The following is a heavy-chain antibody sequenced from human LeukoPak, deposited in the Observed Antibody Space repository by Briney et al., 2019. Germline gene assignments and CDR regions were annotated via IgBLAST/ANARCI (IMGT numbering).Heavy chain of an antibody. CDR3: ARQLYFDY. Sequence: SETLSLTCAVSGYSNSSGYYWGWIRQPPGKGLEWIGSIYHSGSTYYNPSLKSRVTISVDTSKNQFSLKLSSVTAADTAVYYCARQLYFDYWGQGTLVTVSS. CDR1: GYSNSSGYY. CDR2: IYHSGST. D-gene: IGHD1-1*01. J-gene: IGHJ4*02. V-gene: IGHV4-38-2*01.